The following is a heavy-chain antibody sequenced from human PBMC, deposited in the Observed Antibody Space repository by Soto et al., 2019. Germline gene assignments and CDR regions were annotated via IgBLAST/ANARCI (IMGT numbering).Heavy chain of an antibody. D-gene: IGHD6-19*01. V-gene: IGHV4-31*03. CDR2: IYYSGST. CDR1: GGSISSGGYY. Sequence: QVQLQESGPGLVKPSQILSLTCTVSGGSISSGGYYWSWIRQHPGKGREWIRYIYYSGSTYYNPSLKSRVSISVDTSKNQFSLKLSSVIAADTAVYYCARDQGESESYSSGWYYFDYWGQGTLVTVS. J-gene: IGHJ4*02. CDR3: ARDQGESESYSSGWYYFDY.